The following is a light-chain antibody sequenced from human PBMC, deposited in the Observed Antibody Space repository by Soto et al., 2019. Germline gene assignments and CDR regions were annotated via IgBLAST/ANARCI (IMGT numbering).Light chain of an antibody. CDR2: SNN. Sequence: QFVLTQPPSASGTPGQRVTISCSGRSSNIGSNTVNWYQQLPGTAPKLLIYSNNQRPSGVPDRFSGSKSGTSASLAISGLQSEDEADYYCAAWDDSLNGYVFGTGTKLIVL. CDR1: SSNIGSNT. V-gene: IGLV1-44*01. J-gene: IGLJ1*01. CDR3: AAWDDSLNGYV.